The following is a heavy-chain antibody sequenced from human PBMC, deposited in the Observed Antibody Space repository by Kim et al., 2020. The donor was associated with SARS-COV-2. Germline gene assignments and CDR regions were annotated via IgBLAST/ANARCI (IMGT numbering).Heavy chain of an antibody. V-gene: IGHV3-74*01. J-gene: IGHJ4*02. CDR3: AGGPESNGHLLEY. D-gene: IGHD1-1*01. Sequence: FADFGKGRFSISRDNSKRTWYLKMNSLRAEDSGVYYCAGGPESNGHLLEYWGQGTLVTVSS.